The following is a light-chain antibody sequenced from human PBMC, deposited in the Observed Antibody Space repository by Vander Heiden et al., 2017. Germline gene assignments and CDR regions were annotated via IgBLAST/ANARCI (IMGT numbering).Light chain of an antibody. Sequence: DIQMTQPPLTLSASVGDRFTITCRASQSISSLFALYQQKPGKAPKLLIYVASSLESGVPSRFSGSGSGTEFTLTISGLQPDDFATYYCQQYNSYLYTFGQGTKLEIK. J-gene: IGKJ2*01. CDR2: VAS. V-gene: IGKV1-5*03. CDR3: QQYNSYLYT. CDR1: QSISSL.